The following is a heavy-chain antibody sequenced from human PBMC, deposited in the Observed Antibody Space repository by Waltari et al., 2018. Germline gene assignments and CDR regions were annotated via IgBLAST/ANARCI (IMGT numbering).Heavy chain of an antibody. D-gene: IGHD3-3*01. CDR2: IYPEDSDT. V-gene: IGHV5-51*01. CDR3: SRRGDFRSGYTSDY. J-gene: IGHJ4*02. CDR1: GYTFTSHW. Sequence: EVQLVQSGAEVKKPGDSLNISCKASGYTFTSHWIAWARQMPGKGLEWMGIIYPEDSDTRYSPSFQGQVTISADKSTTTAYLQWRSLKASDTAMYYCSRRGDFRSGYTSDYWGQGTLVTVSS.